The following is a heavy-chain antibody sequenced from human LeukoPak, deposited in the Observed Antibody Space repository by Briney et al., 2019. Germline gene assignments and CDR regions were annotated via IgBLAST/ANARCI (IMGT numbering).Heavy chain of an antibody. CDR2: IYSGGST. J-gene: IGHJ6*02. CDR1: GFTVSSNY. CDR3: ARYYYGSGPGMDV. D-gene: IGHD3-10*01. V-gene: IGHV3-53*01. Sequence: PGGSLRLSCAASGFTVSSNYMSWVRQAPGKGLEWVSVIYSGGSTYYADSVKGRFTISRDNSKNTLYLQMNSLRAEDTAVYYCARYYYGSGPGMDVWGQGTTVTVSS.